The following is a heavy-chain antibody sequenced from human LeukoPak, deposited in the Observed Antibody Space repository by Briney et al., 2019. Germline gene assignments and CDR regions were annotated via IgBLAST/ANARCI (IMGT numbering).Heavy chain of an antibody. V-gene: IGHV4-31*03. D-gene: IGHD6-19*01. CDR3: ARETSLAGFASGLGFNY. CDR1: GGSISSGGYY. Sequence: SQTLSLTCTVSGGSISSGGYYWSWIRQHPGKGLEWIGYIYYSGGTNYNPSLKSRVTMSIDTSKNQFSLMLTSVTAADTATYYCARETSLAGFASGLGFNYWGQGILVTVSS. J-gene: IGHJ4*02. CDR2: IYYSGGT.